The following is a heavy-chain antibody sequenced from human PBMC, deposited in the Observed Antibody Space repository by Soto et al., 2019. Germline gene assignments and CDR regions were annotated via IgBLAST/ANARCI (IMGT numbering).Heavy chain of an antibody. V-gene: IGHV4-30-4*01. Sequence: PSETLSLTCTVSGGSISSGDYYWSWIRQPPGKGLEWIGYIYYSGSTYYNPSLKSRVTISVDTSKNQFSLKLSSVTAADTAVYYCARVDCSSTSCYGGLFTYGMDVWGQGTTVTVSS. CDR2: IYYSGST. J-gene: IGHJ6*02. D-gene: IGHD2-2*01. CDR3: ARVDCSSTSCYGGLFTYGMDV. CDR1: GGSISSGDYY.